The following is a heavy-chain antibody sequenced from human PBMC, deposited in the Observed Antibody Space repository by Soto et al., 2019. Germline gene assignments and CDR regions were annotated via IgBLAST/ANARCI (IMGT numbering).Heavy chain of an antibody. D-gene: IGHD3-9*01. J-gene: IGHJ4*02. Sequence: QVQLVESGGGVVQPGRSLRLSCAASGFTFSSYAMHWVRQAPGKGLEWVAVISYDGSNKYYADSVKGRFTISRDNSKNTLYLQMNSLRAEDTAVYYRARDLADWFDYWGQGTLVTVSS. CDR1: GFTFSSYA. CDR2: ISYDGSNK. CDR3: ARDLADWFDY. V-gene: IGHV3-30-3*01.